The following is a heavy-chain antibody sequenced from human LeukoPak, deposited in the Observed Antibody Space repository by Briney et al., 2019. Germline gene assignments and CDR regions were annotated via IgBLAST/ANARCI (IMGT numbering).Heavy chain of an antibody. CDR3: ARRGTYDSSGYYQRFYYFDY. V-gene: IGHV1-69*13. D-gene: IGHD3-22*01. CDR2: IIPIFGTA. J-gene: IGHJ4*02. Sequence: ASAKVSCKASGGTFSSYAISWVRQAPGQGLEWMGGIIPIFGTANYAQKFQGRVTITADESTSTAYMELSSLRSEDTAVYYCARRGTYDSSGYYQRFYYFDYWGQGTLVTVSS. CDR1: GGTFSSYA.